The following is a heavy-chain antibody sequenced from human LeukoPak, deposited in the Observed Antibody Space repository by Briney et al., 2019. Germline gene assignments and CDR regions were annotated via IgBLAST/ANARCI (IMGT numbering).Heavy chain of an antibody. CDR1: GGSFSGYY. V-gene: IGHV4-34*01. J-gene: IGHJ4*02. CDR3: ARSRVVYYYNSPASLGLDY. Sequence: SETLSLTCAVYGGSFSGYYWSWIRQPPGKGLEWIGEINHSGSTNYNPSLKSRVTISVDTSKNQFSLKLSSVTAADTAVYYCARSRVVYYYNSPASLGLDYWGQGTLVTVSS. CDR2: INHSGST. D-gene: IGHD3-22*01.